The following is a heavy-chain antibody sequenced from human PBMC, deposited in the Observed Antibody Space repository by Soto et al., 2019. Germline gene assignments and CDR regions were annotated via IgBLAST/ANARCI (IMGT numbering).Heavy chain of an antibody. J-gene: IGHJ3*02. CDR3: AKEPNIVVSLGDAFDI. CDR1: GFTFSSYA. V-gene: IGHV3-23*01. D-gene: IGHD2-15*01. Sequence: GGSLRLSCAASGFTFSSYAMSWVRQAPGKGLEWVSAISGSGGSTYYADSVKGRFTISRDNSKNTLYLQMNSLRAEDTAVYYCAKEPNIVVSLGDAFDIWGQGTMVTVSS. CDR2: ISGSGGST.